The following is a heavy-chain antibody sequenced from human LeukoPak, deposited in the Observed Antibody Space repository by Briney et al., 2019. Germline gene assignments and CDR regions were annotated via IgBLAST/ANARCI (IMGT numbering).Heavy chain of an antibody. V-gene: IGHV3-30*02. Sequence: SGGSLRLSCAASGFTFSSYGMHWVRQAPGKGLEWVAFIRYDGSNKYYADSVKGRFTISRDNSKNTLYLQMNSMRAEDTAVYYCAKGIVLGVYFDYWGQGTLVTVSS. CDR2: IRYDGSNK. J-gene: IGHJ4*02. D-gene: IGHD3-10*01. CDR3: AKGIVLGVYFDY. CDR1: GFTFSSYG.